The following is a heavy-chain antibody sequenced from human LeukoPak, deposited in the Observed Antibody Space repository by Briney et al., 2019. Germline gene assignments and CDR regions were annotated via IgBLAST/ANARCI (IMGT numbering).Heavy chain of an antibody. V-gene: IGHV4-61*02. J-gene: IGHJ4*02. CDR1: GGSISSGSYY. CDR3: ARGQTFGIIEAYFDY. CDR2: IYISGST. D-gene: IGHD1-14*01. Sequence: SETLSLTCTVSGGSISSGSYYWSWIRHPAGKKLEWIGRIYISGSTNYNPSLKTRVTMSVDTSKNQFSLNLTSVTAADTAVYYCARGQTFGIIEAYFDYWGQGTLVTVSS.